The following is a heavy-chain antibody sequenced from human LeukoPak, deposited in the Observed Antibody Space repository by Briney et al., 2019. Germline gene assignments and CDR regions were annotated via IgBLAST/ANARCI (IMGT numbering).Heavy chain of an antibody. V-gene: IGHV4-34*01. J-gene: IGHJ4*02. D-gene: IGHD3-16*01. CDR3: ARGGGDMVYFDY. Sequence: SETLSLTCAVYGGSFSGYYWSWTRQPPGKGLEWIGEINHSGSTNYNPSLKSRVTISVDTSKNQFSLKLSSVTAADTAVYYCARGGGDMVYFDYWGQGTLVTVSS. CDR2: INHSGST. CDR1: GGSFSGYY.